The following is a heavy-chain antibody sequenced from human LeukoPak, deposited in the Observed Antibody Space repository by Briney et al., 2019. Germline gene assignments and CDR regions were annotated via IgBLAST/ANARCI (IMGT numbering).Heavy chain of an antibody. D-gene: IGHD2-15*01. CDR1: GFTFFSYG. V-gene: IGHV3-30*18. CDR2: ISHDGSKI. Sequence: GGSLRLSCAASGFTFFSYGMHWVRQAPGKGLEWVAVISHDGSKIHYGNSVKGRFTISRDNSKSTLYLQMNSLKPEDTAVYYCAKDPYRVVVATGNYFDPWGQGTLVTVSS. CDR3: AKDPYRVVVATGNYFDP. J-gene: IGHJ5*02.